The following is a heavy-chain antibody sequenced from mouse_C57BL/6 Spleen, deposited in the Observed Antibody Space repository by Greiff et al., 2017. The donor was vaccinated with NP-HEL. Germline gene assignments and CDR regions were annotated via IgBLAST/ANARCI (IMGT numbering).Heavy chain of an antibody. D-gene: IGHD1-1*01. CDR3: DSRNYGSWYFDV. Sequence: EVQVVESGGGLVKPGGSLKLSCAASGFTFSDYGMHWVRQAPEKGLEWVAYISSGSSTIYYADTVKGRFHISRHNAKNTLFLQMTSLRSEDTAMFYCDSRNYGSWYFDVWGTGTTVTVSS. CDR1: GFTFSDYG. J-gene: IGHJ1*03. CDR2: ISSGSSTI. V-gene: IGHV5-17*01.